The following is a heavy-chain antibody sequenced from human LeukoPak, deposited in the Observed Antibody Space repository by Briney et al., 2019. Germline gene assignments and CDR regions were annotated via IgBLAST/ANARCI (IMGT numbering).Heavy chain of an antibody. CDR1: GYTFTGYY. V-gene: IGHV1-2*06. CDR3: ARVRVQLWLGSFDN. Sequence: ASVKVSCKASGYTFTGYYMHWVRQAPGQGLEWMGRINPNSGGTNYAHKFQGRVTMTRDTSISTAYMELSRLRSDDTAVYYCARVRVQLWLGSFDNWGQGTLVTVSS. J-gene: IGHJ4*02. D-gene: IGHD5-18*01. CDR2: INPNSGGT.